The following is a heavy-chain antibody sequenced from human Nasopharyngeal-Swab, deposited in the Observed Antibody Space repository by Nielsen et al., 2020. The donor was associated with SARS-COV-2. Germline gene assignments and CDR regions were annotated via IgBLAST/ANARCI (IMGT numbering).Heavy chain of an antibody. CDR2: IYTSGST. CDR1: GGSISSYY. Sequence: SETLSLTCTVSGGSISSYYWSWIRQPAGKGLEWIGRIYTSGSTNYNPSLKSRVTISVDTSKNQFSLKLSSVTAADTAVYYCARQDTYDFWSGYTPAWFDPWGQGTLVTVSS. CDR3: ARQDTYDFWSGYTPAWFDP. D-gene: IGHD3-3*01. V-gene: IGHV4-4*07. J-gene: IGHJ5*02.